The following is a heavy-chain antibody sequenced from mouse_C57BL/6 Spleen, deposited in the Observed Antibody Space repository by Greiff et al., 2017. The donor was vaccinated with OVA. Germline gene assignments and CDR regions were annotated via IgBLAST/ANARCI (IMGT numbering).Heavy chain of an antibody. J-gene: IGHJ2*01. V-gene: IGHV1-54*01. CDR1: GYAFTNYL. CDR3: ARWGVVADY. Sequence: QVQLKESGAELVRPGTSVKVSCKASGYAFTNYLIEWVKQRPGQGLEWIGVINPGSGGTNYNEKFKGKATLTADKSSSTAYMQLSSLTSEDSAVYFCARWGVVADYWGQGTTLTVSS. CDR2: INPGSGGT. D-gene: IGHD1-1*01.